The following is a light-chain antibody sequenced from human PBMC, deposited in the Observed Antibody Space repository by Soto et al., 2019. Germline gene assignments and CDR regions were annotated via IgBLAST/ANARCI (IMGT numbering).Light chain of an antibody. CDR3: QRYDSLRT. CDR1: HSLNTD. J-gene: IGKJ1*01. Sequence: EILMTHSPASLSVSPGDTATLYCRASHSLNTDLAWYQQKPGQAPRLLLYGASNRATGIPDRFSGSGSGTDFTLTITRLEPEDFAMYYCQRYDSLRTFGQGTKVDIK. CDR2: GAS. V-gene: IGKV3D-15*01.